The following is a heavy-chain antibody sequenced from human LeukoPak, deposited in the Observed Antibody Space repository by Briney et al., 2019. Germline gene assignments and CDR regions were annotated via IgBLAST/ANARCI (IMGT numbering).Heavy chain of an antibody. J-gene: IGHJ4*02. CDR2: IIPILGIA. Sequence: GASVKVSCKASGGTFSSYAISWVRQAPGQGLEWMGRIIPILGIANYAQKFQGRVTITADKSTSTAYMELSSLRSEDTAAYYCASSRDGYNFDYWGQGTLVTVSS. V-gene: IGHV1-69*04. D-gene: IGHD5-12*01. CDR1: GGTFSSYA. CDR3: ASSRDGYNFDY.